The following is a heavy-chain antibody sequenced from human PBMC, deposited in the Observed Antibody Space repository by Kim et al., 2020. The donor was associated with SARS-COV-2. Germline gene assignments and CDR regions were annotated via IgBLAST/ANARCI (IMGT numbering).Heavy chain of an antibody. V-gene: IGHV3-23*01. D-gene: IGHD2-2*01. CDR1: GFTFSSYA. Sequence: GGSLRLSCAASGFTFSSYAMSWVRQAPGKGLEWVSAISGSGGSTYYADSVKGRFTISRDNSKNTLYLQMNSLRAEDTAVYYCAKDFTFVPEYYYYYYGMDVWGQGTTVTVSS. CDR2: ISGSGGST. J-gene: IGHJ6*02. CDR3: AKDFTFVPEYYYYYYGMDV.